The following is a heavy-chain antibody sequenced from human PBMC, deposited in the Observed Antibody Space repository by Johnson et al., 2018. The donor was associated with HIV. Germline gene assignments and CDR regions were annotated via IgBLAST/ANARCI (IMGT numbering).Heavy chain of an antibody. CDR3: ARDGNRGPHAFDN. V-gene: IGHV3-20*04. CDR1: GFTFDDYG. CDR2: INWNGGST. J-gene: IGHJ3*02. D-gene: IGHD1-14*01. Sequence: VQLVESGGGVVQPGRSLRLSCAASGFTFDDYGMSWVRQAPGKGLEWVSGINWNGGSTGYADSVKGRFTISRDNAKNSLYLQMNSLRAEDTAVYYCARDGNRGPHAFDNWGRGTLVTVSS.